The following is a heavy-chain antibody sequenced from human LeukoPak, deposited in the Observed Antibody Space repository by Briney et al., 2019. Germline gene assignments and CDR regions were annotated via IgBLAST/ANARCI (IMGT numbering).Heavy chain of an antibody. CDR2: INPNRGGT. V-gene: IGHV1-2*02. Sequence: ASVKVSCKASGYTFTGYYMHWVRQAPGQGLEWMGWINPNRGGTNYAQKFQGRVPMTRDTSISTAYMELSRLRSDDTAVYYCARWGDILTGYYTGWFDPWGQGTLVTVSS. CDR1: GYTFTGYY. J-gene: IGHJ5*02. D-gene: IGHD3-9*01. CDR3: ARWGDILTGYYTGWFDP.